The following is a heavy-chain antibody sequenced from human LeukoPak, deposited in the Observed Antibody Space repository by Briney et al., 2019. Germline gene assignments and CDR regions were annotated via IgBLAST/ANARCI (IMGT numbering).Heavy chain of an antibody. Sequence: SETLSLTCTVSGVSISSSNSYWGWIRQPPGKGLEWIGSIYYSGNTYYNTSPKRRVTISVDTSKNQFSLKLRSVTAADTAVYYCARLHYGGNYYYYHMDVWGKGTTVTISS. J-gene: IGHJ6*03. CDR2: IYYSGNT. CDR3: ARLHYGGNYYYYHMDV. V-gene: IGHV4-39*01. CDR1: GVSISSSNSY. D-gene: IGHD4-23*01.